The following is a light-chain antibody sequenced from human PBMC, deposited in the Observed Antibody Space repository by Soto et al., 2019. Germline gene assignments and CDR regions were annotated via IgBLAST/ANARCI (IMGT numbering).Light chain of an antibody. Sequence: EIVLTQSPGTLSLSPGERATLSCRASQSVSSRYLAWYQQKPGQAPRLLIYDTSNRATGIPARFSGSGSGNDFTLTISSLEPEDFAVYYCQQPEHWPPITFGQGTRLEIK. CDR1: QSVSSRY. V-gene: IGKV3-11*01. CDR3: QQPEHWPPIT. CDR2: DTS. J-gene: IGKJ5*01.